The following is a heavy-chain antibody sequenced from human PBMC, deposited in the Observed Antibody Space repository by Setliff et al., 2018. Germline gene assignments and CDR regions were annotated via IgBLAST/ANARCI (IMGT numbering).Heavy chain of an antibody. CDR3: ARGRNVAARLLDT. J-gene: IGHJ5*02. CDR1: GGTFSDYY. V-gene: IGHV4-34*01. CDR2: INHSGTT. D-gene: IGHD6-6*01. Sequence: SETLSLTCSAYGGTFSDYYWTWIRQPPGKGLEWIGEINHSGTTNYNPSLKSRVTISVDTSKNQFSLRMCSVTAADAAVYYCARGRNVAARLLDTWGQGSRVTVSS.